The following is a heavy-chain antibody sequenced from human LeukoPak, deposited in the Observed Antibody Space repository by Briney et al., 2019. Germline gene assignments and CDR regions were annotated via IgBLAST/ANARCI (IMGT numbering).Heavy chain of an antibody. CDR3: ARGNIAVAGLFDY. Sequence: SGTLSLTCAVSGGSISSSNWWSWVRQPPGKGLEWIGEIYHSGSTNYNPSLKGRVTISVDKSQNQFSLKLTSVTAADTAVYYCARGNIAVAGLFDYWGQGTLVTVSS. J-gene: IGHJ4*02. D-gene: IGHD6-19*01. CDR1: GGSISSSNW. CDR2: IYHSGST. V-gene: IGHV4-4*02.